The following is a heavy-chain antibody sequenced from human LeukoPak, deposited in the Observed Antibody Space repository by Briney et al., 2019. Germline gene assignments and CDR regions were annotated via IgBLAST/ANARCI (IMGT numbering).Heavy chain of an antibody. D-gene: IGHD2-2*01. Sequence: PGGSLRLSCAASGFTFDDYAMHWVRQAPGKGLEWVSGISWNSGSIGYADSVKGRSTISRDNAKNSLYLQMNSLRAEDTALYYCAKGASSTSCPDYWGQGTLVTVSS. CDR1: GFTFDDYA. V-gene: IGHV3-9*01. CDR3: AKGASSTSCPDY. J-gene: IGHJ4*02. CDR2: ISWNSGSI.